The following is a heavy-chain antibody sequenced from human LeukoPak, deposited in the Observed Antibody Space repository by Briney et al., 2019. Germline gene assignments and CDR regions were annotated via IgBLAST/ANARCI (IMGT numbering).Heavy chain of an antibody. D-gene: IGHD3-10*01. CDR1: GFMSSNYW. CDR3: ARGSTMDYYHFDI. CDR2: INQDGSQK. Sequence: GGSLRLSCAASGFMSSNYWMSWVRQAPGKGLEWVGNINQDGSQKSYVDSVRGRFTLSRNIAENSLFLQLNSLRADVTAVYYCARGSTMDYYHFDIWGQGTLVTVSS. V-gene: IGHV3-7*01. J-gene: IGHJ3*02.